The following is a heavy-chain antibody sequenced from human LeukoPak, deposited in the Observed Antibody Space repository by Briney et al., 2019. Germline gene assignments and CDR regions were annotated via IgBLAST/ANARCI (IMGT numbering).Heavy chain of an antibody. Sequence: MSSETLSLTCAVYGGSFSGYYWSWIRQPPGKGLEWIGEINHSGSTNYNPSLKSRVTISVDTSKNQFSLKLSSVTAADTAVYYCASTGIAVAGRVGYWGQGTLVTVSS. CDR3: ASTGIAVAGRVGY. D-gene: IGHD6-19*01. J-gene: IGHJ4*02. CDR1: GGSFSGYY. CDR2: INHSGST. V-gene: IGHV4-34*01.